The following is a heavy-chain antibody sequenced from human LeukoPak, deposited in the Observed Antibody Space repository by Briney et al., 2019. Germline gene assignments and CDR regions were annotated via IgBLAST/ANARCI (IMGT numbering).Heavy chain of an antibody. CDR1: VFTFSDYY. CDR2: ISSGGRTI. Sequence: GGTLRLSCAASVFTFSDYYMTWSRQAPGKGLEWVSYISSGGRTIYYADSVKGRFTISRDNAKNSLYMKMNSLSVEDMDVYYCARVYYYGMDVWGQGTTVTVSS. CDR3: ARVYYYGMDV. J-gene: IGHJ6*02. V-gene: IGHV3-11*01.